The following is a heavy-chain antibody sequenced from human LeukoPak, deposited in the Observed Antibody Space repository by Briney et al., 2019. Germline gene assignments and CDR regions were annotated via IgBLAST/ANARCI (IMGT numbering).Heavy chain of an antibody. Sequence: GGSLRLSCAASGFTFSTYAMSWVRQAPGSGLEWVSGISGSGVSTYYAGSVKGRFTISRDNSKNTLYLQMNSLRAEDTAAYYCANDGSGNYFDNWGQGTLVTVPS. D-gene: IGHD3-10*01. V-gene: IGHV3-23*01. CDR3: ANDGSGNYFDN. J-gene: IGHJ4*02. CDR2: ISGSGVST. CDR1: GFTFSTYA.